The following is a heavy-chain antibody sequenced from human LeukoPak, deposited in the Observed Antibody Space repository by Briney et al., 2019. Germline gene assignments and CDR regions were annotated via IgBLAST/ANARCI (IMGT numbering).Heavy chain of an antibody. CDR1: GFSFSRHG. CDR3: AREFYDSSGYNYLDS. D-gene: IGHD3-22*01. Sequence: GGSLRLSCAASGFSFSRHGVYWVRQAPGKGLEWVAVIWFDGTNKYYADSVKGRFTVSRDNFKNTLNLQMNSLRAEDTAVYYCAREFYDSSGYNYLDSWGQGTLVTVSS. CDR2: IWFDGTNK. V-gene: IGHV3-33*07. J-gene: IGHJ4*02.